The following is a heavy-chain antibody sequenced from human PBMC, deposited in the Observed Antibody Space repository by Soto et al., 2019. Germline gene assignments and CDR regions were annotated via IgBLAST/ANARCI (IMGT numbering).Heavy chain of an antibody. D-gene: IGHD6-13*01. V-gene: IGHV3-23*01. CDR2: ISGSGGST. J-gene: IGHJ4*02. Sequence: GGSLRLSCAASGFAFYNYAMAWVRQAPGKGLEWVSAISGSGGSTYYADSVKGRFTISRDNSKNTLYLQMNSLRAEDTAVYYCAKDGRSIAAARRDYWGQGTLVTVSS. CDR1: GFAFYNYA. CDR3: AKDGRSIAAARRDY.